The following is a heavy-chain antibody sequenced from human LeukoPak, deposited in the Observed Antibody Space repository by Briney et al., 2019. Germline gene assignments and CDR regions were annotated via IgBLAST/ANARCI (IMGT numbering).Heavy chain of an antibody. J-gene: IGHJ4*02. Sequence: SGGSLRLSCAASGFTFSSYAMSWVRQAPGKGLEWVSAISGSGGSTYYADSVKGRFTISRDNSRSTLYPQMNSLRAEDTAVYYCAKDQIAVAGFVGIQRPGDFDYWGQGTLVTVSS. CDR1: GFTFSSYA. CDR2: ISGSGGST. V-gene: IGHV3-23*01. CDR3: AKDQIAVAGFVGIQRPGDFDY. D-gene: IGHD6-19*01.